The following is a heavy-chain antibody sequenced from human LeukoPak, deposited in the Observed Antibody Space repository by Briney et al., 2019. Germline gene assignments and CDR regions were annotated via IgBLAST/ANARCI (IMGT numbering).Heavy chain of an antibody. Sequence: GRSLRLSCAASGFTFSSYGMHWVRQAPGKGLEWVAVISYDGSNKYYADSVKGRFTISRDNSKNTLYLQMNSLRAEDTAVYYCARRSDLFDYWGQGTLVTVSS. CDR2: ISYDGSNK. CDR3: ARRSDLFDY. J-gene: IGHJ4*02. CDR1: GFTFSSYG. V-gene: IGHV3-30*03.